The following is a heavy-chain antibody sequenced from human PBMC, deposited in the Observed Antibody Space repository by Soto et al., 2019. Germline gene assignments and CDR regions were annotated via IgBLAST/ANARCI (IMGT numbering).Heavy chain of an antibody. CDR1: GGSISSSSYY. CDR3: ASLPLDYIPPV. D-gene: IGHD3-16*01. Sequence: SETLSLTCTVSGGSISSSSYYWGWIRQPPGKGLEWIGSIYYSGSTYYNPSLKSRVTISVDTSKNQFSLKLSSVTAADTAVYYCASLPLDYIPPVGGQGTLVTVSS. V-gene: IGHV4-39*01. J-gene: IGHJ4*02. CDR2: IYYSGST.